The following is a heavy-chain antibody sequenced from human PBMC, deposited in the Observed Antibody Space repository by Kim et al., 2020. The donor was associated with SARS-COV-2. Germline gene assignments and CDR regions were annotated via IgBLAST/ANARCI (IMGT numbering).Heavy chain of an antibody. Sequence: GGSLRLSCAASGFTFSSYGMHWVRQAPGKGLEWVAVISYDGSNKYYADSVKGRFTISRDNSKNTLYLQMNSLRAEDTAVYYCAYREGAALSYYYYGMDVWGQGTTVTVSS. V-gene: IGHV3-30*03. D-gene: IGHD6-6*01. CDR2: ISYDGSNK. CDR3: AYREGAALSYYYYGMDV. CDR1: GFTFSSYG. J-gene: IGHJ6*02.